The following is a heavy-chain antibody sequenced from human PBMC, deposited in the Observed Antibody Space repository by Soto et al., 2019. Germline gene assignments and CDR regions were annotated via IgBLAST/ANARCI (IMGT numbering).Heavy chain of an antibody. CDR2: IYYSGTT. Sequence: SETLSLTCTVSGGSISSNNYYWGWIRQPPRKGLEWIGSIYYSGTTYYNPSLKNRLTISVDTSKNQFSLKLSSVTAADTAVYYCARLQSVVRAGSYYYYYMDVWGKGTTVTVSS. J-gene: IGHJ6*03. CDR3: ARLQSVVRAGSYYYYYMDV. V-gene: IGHV4-39*01. D-gene: IGHD3-10*01. CDR1: GGSISSNNYY.